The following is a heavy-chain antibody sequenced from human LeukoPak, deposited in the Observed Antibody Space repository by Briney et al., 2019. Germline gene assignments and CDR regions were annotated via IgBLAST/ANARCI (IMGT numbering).Heavy chain of an antibody. CDR2: IYTSGST. CDR3: ARQDQFQYYFDY. D-gene: IGHD2-2*01. CDR1: GGSISSYY. V-gene: IGHV4-4*09. J-gene: IGHJ4*02. Sequence: PSETLSLTCTVSGGSISSYYWSWIRQPPGKGLEWIGYIYTSGSTNYNPSLKSRVTMSVDTSKNQFSLKLSSVTAADTAVYYCARQDQFQYYFDYWGQGTLVTVSS.